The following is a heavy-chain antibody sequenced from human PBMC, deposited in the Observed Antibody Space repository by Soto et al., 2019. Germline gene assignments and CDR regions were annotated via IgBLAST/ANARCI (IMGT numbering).Heavy chain of an antibody. Sequence: SETLSLTCTVSGGSISSYYWSWIRQPPGKGLEWIGYIYYSGSANYNPSLKSRVTISVDTSKNQLSLKLRSVTAADTAVYYCARLQHSAFDYWGQGTLVTVSS. CDR2: IYYSGSA. J-gene: IGHJ4*02. CDR1: GGSISSYY. V-gene: IGHV4-59*01. CDR3: ARLQHSAFDY.